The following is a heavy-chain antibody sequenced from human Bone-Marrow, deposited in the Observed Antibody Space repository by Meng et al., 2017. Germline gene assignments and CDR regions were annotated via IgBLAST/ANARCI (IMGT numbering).Heavy chain of an antibody. V-gene: IGHV3-11*04. J-gene: IGHJ4*02. D-gene: IGHD5-18*01. CDR1: GFTSSDYY. CDR3: ARGPFPSWIQLWLRGYFDY. Sequence: GESLKISCAASGFTSSDYYITWIRQAPGKGLEWVSYISSSGSTIYYADSVKGRFTISRDNAKNSLYLQMNSLRAEDTAVYYCARGPFPSWIQLWLRGYFDYWGQGTLVTVSS. CDR2: ISSSGSTI.